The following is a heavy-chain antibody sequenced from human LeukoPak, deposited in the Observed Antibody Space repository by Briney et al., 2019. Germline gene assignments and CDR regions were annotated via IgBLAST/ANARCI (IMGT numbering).Heavy chain of an antibody. CDR3: TRGQLGYDY. CDR2: IRTKTSRGTS. CDR1: GFTFGDYA. Sequence: GGSLRLSCTASGFTFGDYAMTWARQAPGKGLEWVGFIRTKTSRGTSEYATSVKGRFTISRDDSRSIAYLQMNSLKTEDTAVYYCTRGQLGYDYWGQGTLVTVSS. V-gene: IGHV3-49*04. J-gene: IGHJ4*02. D-gene: IGHD5-18*01.